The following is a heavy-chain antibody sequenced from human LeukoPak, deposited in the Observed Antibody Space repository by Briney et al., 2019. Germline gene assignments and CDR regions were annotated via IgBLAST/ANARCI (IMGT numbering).Heavy chain of an antibody. V-gene: IGHV3-23*01. J-gene: IGHJ4*02. CDR3: ARDFGSSTNTIGRY. D-gene: IGHD1-26*01. CDR1: GFTFSSYA. CDR2: ISGSGVST. Sequence: GGSLRLSCAASGFTFSSYAISWVRQAPGKGLEWVSGISGSGVSTYYADSVKGRFTISRDNSKNTLYLQMNNLRAEDTALYHCARDFGSSTNTIGRYWGQGSLVTVSS.